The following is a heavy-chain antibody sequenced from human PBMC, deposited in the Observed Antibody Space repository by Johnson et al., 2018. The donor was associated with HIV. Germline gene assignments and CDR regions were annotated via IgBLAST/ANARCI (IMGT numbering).Heavy chain of an antibody. CDR3: ARGDFWSGYPDAFDI. V-gene: IGHV3-30-3*01. CDR2: ISYDGSNK. J-gene: IGHJ3*02. CDR1: GFTFSNYP. Sequence: VQLVESGGGVVQPGRSLRLSCAAYGFTFSNYPMHWVRQAPGKGLEWVAVISYDGSNKYYADSVKGRFTISRDNSKNTLYLQMNSLRAEDTAVYYCARGDFWSGYPDAFDIWGQGTMVTVSS. D-gene: IGHD3-3*01.